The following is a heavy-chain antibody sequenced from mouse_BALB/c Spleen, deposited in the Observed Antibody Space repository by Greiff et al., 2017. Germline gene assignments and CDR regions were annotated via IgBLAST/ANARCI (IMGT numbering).Heavy chain of an antibody. Sequence: EVKLMESGPELVKPGASVKIPCKASGYTFTDYNMDWVKQSHGKSLEWIGDINPNNGGTIYNQKFKGKATLTVDKSSSTAYMELRSLTSEDTAVYYCARRFYYYGSSYYFDYWGQGTTLTVSS. CDR3: ARRFYYYGSSYYFDY. V-gene: IGHV1-18*01. D-gene: IGHD1-1*01. CDR2: INPNNGGT. J-gene: IGHJ2*01. CDR1: GYTFTDYN.